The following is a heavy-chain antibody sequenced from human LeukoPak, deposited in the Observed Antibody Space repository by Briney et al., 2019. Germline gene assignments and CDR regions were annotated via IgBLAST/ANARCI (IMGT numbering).Heavy chain of an antibody. CDR2: IYPGDSDT. Sequence: GESLKISCKGSGYSFTSYWIGGVRQMPGKGLEWMGIIYPGDSDTRYSPSFQGQVTISADKSISTAYLQWSSLKASDTAMYYCARQKEDSSGYFDYWGQGTLVTVSS. D-gene: IGHD3-22*01. V-gene: IGHV5-51*01. CDR3: ARQKEDSSGYFDY. CDR1: GYSFTSYW. J-gene: IGHJ4*02.